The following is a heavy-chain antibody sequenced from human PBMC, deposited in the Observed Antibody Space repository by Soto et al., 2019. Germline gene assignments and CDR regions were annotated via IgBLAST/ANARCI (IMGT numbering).Heavy chain of an antibody. CDR1: GFTFSSST. V-gene: IGHV3-21*06. J-gene: IGHJ4*02. CDR3: ARDIGEMSAV. CDR2: ISSSSSYI. D-gene: IGHD3-10*01. Sequence: LRLSCTGSGFTFSSSTMTWVRQGPGKGLEWVSSISSSSSYIYFADSLKGRFTISRDNAKNSLYLQMNSLRAEDTAVYYCARDIGEMSAVWGQGTQVPV.